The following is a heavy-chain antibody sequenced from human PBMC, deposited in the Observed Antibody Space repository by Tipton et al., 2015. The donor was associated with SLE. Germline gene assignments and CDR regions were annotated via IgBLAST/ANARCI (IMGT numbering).Heavy chain of an antibody. V-gene: IGHV6-1*01. CDR2: TYYRSKWYN. J-gene: IGHJ6*02. CDR3: AREDLGTGRGVIITSYYGMDV. CDR1: GDSVSSNSAA. D-gene: IGHD3-10*01. Sequence: GLVKPSQTLSLTCAISGDSVSSNSAAWNWIRQSPSRGLEWLGRTYYRSKWYNDYAVSVKSRITINPDTSKNQFSLQLNSVTPEDTAVYYCAREDLGTGRGVIITSYYGMDVWGQGTTVTVSS.